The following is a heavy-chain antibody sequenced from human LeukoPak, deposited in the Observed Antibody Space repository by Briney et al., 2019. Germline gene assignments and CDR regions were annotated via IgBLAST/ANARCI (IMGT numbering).Heavy chain of an antibody. V-gene: IGHV3-7*01. CDR3: TKDLNHDSSG. J-gene: IGHJ4*02. CDR2: IKTDGSAK. D-gene: IGHD3-22*01. CDR1: GFRFSDYW. Sequence: PGGSLRLSYAASGFRFSDYWMTCVRQAPGKGLECVANIKTDGSAKYYPDSVKGRFTVSRDNAKNSLYLQMNNMRVEDTAIYYCTKDLNHDSSGWGQGTLVTVSS.